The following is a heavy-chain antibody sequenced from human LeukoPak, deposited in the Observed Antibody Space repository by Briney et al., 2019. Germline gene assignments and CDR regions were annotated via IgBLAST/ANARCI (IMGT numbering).Heavy chain of an antibody. D-gene: IGHD1-20*01. CDR3: AKAESPINRYIWNEKRRAYGMDV. CDR2: ISYDGSNK. J-gene: IGHJ6*02. V-gene: IGHV3-30*18. Sequence: GGSLRLSCAPSGFTFSSYGMHGVRQAPGKGLKWVAVISYDGSNKYYADSVKGRFTISRDNSKNTLYLQMNSLRAEDTAVYYCAKAESPINRYIWNEKRRAYGMDVWGQGTTVTVSS. CDR1: GFTFSSYG.